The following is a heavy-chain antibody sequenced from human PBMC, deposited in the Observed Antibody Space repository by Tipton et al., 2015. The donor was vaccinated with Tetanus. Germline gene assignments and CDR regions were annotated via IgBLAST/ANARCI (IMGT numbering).Heavy chain of an antibody. CDR1: GGSISSGDYY. V-gene: IGHV4-30-4*01. CDR3: ARDGSGSPDTDYGMDV. Sequence: TLPLTCAVSGGSISSGDYYWSWIRQPPGKGLEWIGYIYYSGSTYYNPSLKSRVTISVDTSKNQFSLKLSSVTAADTAVYYCARDGSGSPDTDYGMDVWGQGTTVTVSS. D-gene: IGHD3-10*01. CDR2: IYYSGST. J-gene: IGHJ6*02.